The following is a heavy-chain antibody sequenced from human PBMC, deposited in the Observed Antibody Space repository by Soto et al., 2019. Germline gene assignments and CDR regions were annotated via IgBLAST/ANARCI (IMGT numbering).Heavy chain of an antibody. D-gene: IGHD2-21*02. J-gene: IGHJ3*02. Sequence: VASVKVSCKASGGTFSSHAISWVRPAPGQGLEWMGGIIPIFGTANYAQKFQGRVTITADESTSTAYMELSSLRSEDTAVYYCARHGGDTTRVGAFDIWGQGTTVTVS. CDR2: IIPIFGTA. CDR1: GGTFSSHA. V-gene: IGHV1-69*13. CDR3: ARHGGDTTRVGAFDI.